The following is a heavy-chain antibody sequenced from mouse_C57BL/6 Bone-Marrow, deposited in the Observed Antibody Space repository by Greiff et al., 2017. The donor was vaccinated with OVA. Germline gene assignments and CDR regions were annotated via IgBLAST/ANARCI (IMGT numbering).Heavy chain of an antibody. Sequence: QVQLQQSGAELMKPGALVKLSCKATGYTFTGYWIEWVKQRPGHGLEWIGEILPGSGSTNYNEKFKGKATFTADTSSNTAYMQLSSLTTKDSAIYDCARSYYDYDRVFAYWGQGTLVTVSA. J-gene: IGHJ3*01. CDR1: GYTFTGYW. CDR2: ILPGSGST. CDR3: ARSYYDYDRVFAY. D-gene: IGHD2-4*01. V-gene: IGHV1-9*01.